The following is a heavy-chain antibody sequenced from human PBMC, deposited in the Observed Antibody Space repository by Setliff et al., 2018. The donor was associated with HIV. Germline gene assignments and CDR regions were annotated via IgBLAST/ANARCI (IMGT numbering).Heavy chain of an antibody. V-gene: IGHV1-18*04. CDR2: INPYSGKT. Sequence: ASVKVSCKASGYTFSSYGISWVRQAPGQGLEWMGWINPYSGKTKYAQNLQGRVTMTTDTSTSTADMELRSLRSDDTAMYYCARERPYCSGGSCYGLNYFDCLGQGTLVTVSS. CDR3: ARERPYCSGGSCYGLNYFDC. CDR1: GYTFSSYG. J-gene: IGHJ4*02. D-gene: IGHD2-15*01.